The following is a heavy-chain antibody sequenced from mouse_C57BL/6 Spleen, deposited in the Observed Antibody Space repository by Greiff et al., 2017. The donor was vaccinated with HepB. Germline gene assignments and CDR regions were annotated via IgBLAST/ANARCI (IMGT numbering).Heavy chain of an antibody. D-gene: IGHD2-3*01. Sequence: QVQLKESGAELVRPGTSVKVSCKASGYAFTNYLIEWVKQRPGQGLEWIGVINPGSGGTNYNEKFKGKATLTADKSSGTAYMQLSSLTSEDSAVYFCARHDGYYGVFAYWGQGTLVTVSA. J-gene: IGHJ3*01. CDR2: INPGSGGT. CDR1: GYAFTNYL. CDR3: ARHDGYYGVFAY. V-gene: IGHV1-54*01.